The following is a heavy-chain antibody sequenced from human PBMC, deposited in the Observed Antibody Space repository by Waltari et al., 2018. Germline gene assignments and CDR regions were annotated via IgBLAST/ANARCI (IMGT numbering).Heavy chain of an antibody. D-gene: IGHD2-21*02. CDR3: GRKRDCNRGGCFFDY. J-gene: IGHJ4*02. CDR1: GGSIRSSGYY. CDR2: IYYSGSS. V-gene: IGHV4-39*07. Sequence: QLQLQESGPGLVKPSETLSLTCTVSGGSIRSSGYYWGWIRQPPGEGLEWIASIYYSGSSFYCPSLKSRVTISVDTSKDQFSLRLSSVSAADTAVYYCGRKRDCNRGGCFFDYWGQGILVTVSS.